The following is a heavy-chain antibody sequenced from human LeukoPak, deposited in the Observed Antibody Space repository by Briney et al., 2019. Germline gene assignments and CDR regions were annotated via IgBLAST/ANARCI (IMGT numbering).Heavy chain of an antibody. V-gene: IGHV4-59*02. CDR3: ARVRYSDVSNGYYGDGYFDY. CDR2: VYYTRST. J-gene: IGHJ4*02. D-gene: IGHD3-3*01. CDR1: GGSVSNYY. Sequence: SETLSLTCSVSGGSVSNYYWSWIRQPPGKGLEWIGYVYYTRSTHYNPSLKSRVTISVDTSKNQFSLKLSSVTAADTAVYYCARVRYSDVSNGYYGDGYFDYWGQGTLVTVSS.